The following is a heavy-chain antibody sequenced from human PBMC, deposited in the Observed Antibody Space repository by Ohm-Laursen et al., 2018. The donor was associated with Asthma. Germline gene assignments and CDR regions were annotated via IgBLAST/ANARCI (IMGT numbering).Heavy chain of an antibody. Sequence: SLRLSCTASGFTFSSYAMGWVRQAPGKGLEWVASISTASTFIYYADSARGRFTTSRDNAKNSVYLQMNSLRAEDTALYYCARIGPEWELPGREYSLHHWGEGTLVTVSS. CDR2: ISTASTFI. V-gene: IGHV3-21*01. CDR3: ARIGPEWELPGREYSLHH. CDR1: GFTFSSYA. J-gene: IGHJ1*01. D-gene: IGHD1-26*01.